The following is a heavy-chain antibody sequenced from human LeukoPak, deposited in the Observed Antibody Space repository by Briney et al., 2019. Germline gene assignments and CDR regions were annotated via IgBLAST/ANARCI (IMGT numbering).Heavy chain of an antibody. V-gene: IGHV3-30*04. CDR3: ARAQYSSSWSIIDY. Sequence: GGSLRLSCAASGFNFSNYAMHWVRQAPGKGLEWVAVISYEGNNKYYADSVKGRFTISRDNSKNKQYLQMNSLRAEDTAVYYCARAQYSSSWSIIDYWGQGTLVTVSS. D-gene: IGHD6-13*01. CDR1: GFNFSNYA. CDR2: ISYEGNNK. J-gene: IGHJ4*02.